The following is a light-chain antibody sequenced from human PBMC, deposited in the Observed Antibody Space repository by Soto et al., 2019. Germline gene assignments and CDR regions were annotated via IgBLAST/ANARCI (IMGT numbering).Light chain of an antibody. J-gene: IGLJ1*01. CDR1: SSDVGGYNY. V-gene: IGLV2-8*01. CDR3: CSSGGSPTYV. Sequence: QSVLTQPPSASGSPGQSVSISCTGTSSDVGGYNYVSWFQQHPGKAPKLITHEVNKRPSGVPDRFSGSKSGNTASLTISGLKVEDEADYYCCSSGGSPTYVFGTGTKVTV. CDR2: EVN.